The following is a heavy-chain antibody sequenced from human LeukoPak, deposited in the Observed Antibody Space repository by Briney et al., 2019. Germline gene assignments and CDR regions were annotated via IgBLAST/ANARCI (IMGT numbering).Heavy chain of an antibody. CDR3: SRGLDSRKLGY. CDR1: GASFNSGDQY. CDR2: IHPSGAL. J-gene: IGHJ4*02. Sequence: SSQTLSLTCTVSGASFNSGDQYWNWIRQRPGEGLEWTGSIHPSGALYNNPSLESRVTISIDTSKNQFSLNLNSVTAADTAVYFCSRGLDSRKLGYWGQGTLVTVSS. V-gene: IGHV4-31*03. D-gene: IGHD3-22*01.